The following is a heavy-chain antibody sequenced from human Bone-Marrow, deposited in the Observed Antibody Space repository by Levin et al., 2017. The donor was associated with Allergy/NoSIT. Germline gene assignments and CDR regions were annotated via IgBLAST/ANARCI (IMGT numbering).Heavy chain of an antibody. Sequence: GGSLRLSCSASGFRFGSYVMHWVRQAPGKGLEYVSAISNNGGDIYYSDSVRGRFTISRDNSKNILYLQMNRLRSEDTAVYFCVKDHSMVVIPGAFDSWGQGARVTVSS. V-gene: IGHV3-64D*06. CDR1: GFRFGSYV. J-gene: IGHJ4*02. CDR3: VKDHSMVVIPGAFDS. D-gene: IGHD2-2*01. CDR2: ISNNGGDI.